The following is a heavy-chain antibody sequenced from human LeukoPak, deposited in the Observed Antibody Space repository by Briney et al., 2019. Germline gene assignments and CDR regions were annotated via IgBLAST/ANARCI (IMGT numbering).Heavy chain of an antibody. V-gene: IGHV4-4*02. CDR1: GGSISSSNW. D-gene: IGHD5-18*01. CDR3: ARGSWIQSSPAIYYFDC. CDR2: IYHSGST. Sequence: SETLSLTCAVSGGSISSSNWWSWVRQPPGKGLEWIGEIYHSGSTNYNPSLKSRVTISVDKSKNQFSLKLSSVTAADTAVYYCARGSWIQSSPAIYYFDCWGQGTLVTVSS. J-gene: IGHJ4*02.